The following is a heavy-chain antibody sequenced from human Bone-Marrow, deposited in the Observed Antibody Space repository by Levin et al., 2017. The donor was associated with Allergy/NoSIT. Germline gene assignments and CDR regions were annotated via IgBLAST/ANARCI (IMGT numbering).Heavy chain of an antibody. Sequence: PSETLSLTCAASGFTFSSYWMSWVRQAPGKGLEWVANIKQDGSEKYYVDSVKGRFTISRDNAKNSLYLQMNSLRAEDTAVYYCARGVVSGRGSYQDDYGMDVWGQGTTVTVSS. J-gene: IGHJ6*02. CDR2: IKQDGSEK. V-gene: IGHV3-7*01. CDR3: ARGVVSGRGSYQDDYGMDV. CDR1: GFTFSSYW. D-gene: IGHD1-26*01.